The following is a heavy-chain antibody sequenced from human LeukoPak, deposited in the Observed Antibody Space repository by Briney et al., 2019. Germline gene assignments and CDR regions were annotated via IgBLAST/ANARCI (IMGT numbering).Heavy chain of an antibody. J-gene: IGHJ4*02. V-gene: IGHV3-43*01. Sequence: GGSLRLSCAASGFVFDDYSMHWVRQTPGKGLEWISAINWDGSGTYYAESLMGRVTISRDNGDSTLYLQMNNLRTDDTALYYCASEGGYKGPFDYWGRGTLVTVSS. D-gene: IGHD3-22*01. CDR2: INWDGSGT. CDR1: GFVFDDYS. CDR3: ASEGGYKGPFDY.